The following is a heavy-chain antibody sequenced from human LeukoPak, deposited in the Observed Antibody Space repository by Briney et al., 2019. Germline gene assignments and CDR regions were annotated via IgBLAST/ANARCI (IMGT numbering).Heavy chain of an antibody. J-gene: IGHJ4*02. CDR1: GFTFSNYW. CDR2: INQDGSEK. V-gene: IGHV3-7*01. D-gene: IGHD1-26*01. CDR3: ASTSSGPGATPGDY. Sequence: GGSLRLSCTASGFTFSNYWMSWVRQAPGKGLEWVANINQDGSEKYYVDSVKGRFTISRDNAKNSLYLQMNSLRAEDTAVYYCASTSSGPGATPGDYWGQGTLVTVSS.